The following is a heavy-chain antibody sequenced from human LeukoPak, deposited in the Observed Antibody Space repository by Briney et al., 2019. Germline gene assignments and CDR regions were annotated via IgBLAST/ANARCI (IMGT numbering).Heavy chain of an antibody. J-gene: IGHJ4*02. CDR3: VKSGLSRFDY. Sequence: GGSLRLSCAASGFTFSSYGMSWVRQTPGKGLEWVSAFSGRGGSTYYADSVKGRFTISRDNSKNTLYLQMNSLRAEDTAVYYCVKSGLSRFDYWGQGTLVTVSS. V-gene: IGHV3-23*01. CDR1: GFTFSSYG. D-gene: IGHD4/OR15-4a*01. CDR2: FSGRGGST.